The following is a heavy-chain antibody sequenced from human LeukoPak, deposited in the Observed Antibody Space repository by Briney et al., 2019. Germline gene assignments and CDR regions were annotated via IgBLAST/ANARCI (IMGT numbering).Heavy chain of an antibody. J-gene: IGHJ4*02. CDR2: IYYSGST. Sequence: KPSETLSLTCTVSGGSISSSSYYWGWIRQPPGKGLEWIGSIYYSGSTYYNPSLKSRVTISVDTSKNQFSLKLSSVTAADTAVYYCAGLTTVVTGAKYYFDYWGQGTLVTVSS. CDR1: GGSISSSSYY. CDR3: AGLTTVVTGAKYYFDY. V-gene: IGHV4-39*01. D-gene: IGHD4-23*01.